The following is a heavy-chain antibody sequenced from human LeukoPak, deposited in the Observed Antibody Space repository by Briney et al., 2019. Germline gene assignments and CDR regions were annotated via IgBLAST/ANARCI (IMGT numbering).Heavy chain of an antibody. CDR3: ARGDSYYGMDV. CDR1: GGSISSSSYY. CDR2: IYYSGSS. V-gene: IGHV4-39*07. Sequence: SETLSLTGTVSGGSISSSSYYWGWIRQPPGKGLEWIGRIYYSGSSYYNPSLKSRVTISVDTSKNQFSLKLSSVTAADTAVYYCARGDSYYGMDVWGQGTTVTVSS. J-gene: IGHJ6*02.